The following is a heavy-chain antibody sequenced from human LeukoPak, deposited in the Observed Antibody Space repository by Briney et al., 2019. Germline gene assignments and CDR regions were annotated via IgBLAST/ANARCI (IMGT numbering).Heavy chain of an antibody. V-gene: IGHV1-18*01. J-gene: IGHJ6*03. Sequence: GASVKVSCKASGYTFTSYGISWVRQAPGQGLEWMGWISAYNGNTNYAQKLQGRVTMTTDTSTSTAYMELRSLRSDDTAVYYCARGGDSSGWSYYYYYMDVWGKGTTVTVPS. CDR3: ARGGDSSGWSYYYYYMDV. CDR1: GYTFTSYG. CDR2: ISAYNGNT. D-gene: IGHD6-19*01.